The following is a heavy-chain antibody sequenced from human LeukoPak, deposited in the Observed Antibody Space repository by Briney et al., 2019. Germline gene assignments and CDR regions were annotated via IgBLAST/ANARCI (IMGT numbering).Heavy chain of an antibody. CDR2: INHSGST. Sequence: SETLSLTCAVYGGSFSGYYWSWIRQPPGKGLEWIGEINHSGSTNYNPSLKSRVTISEDTSKNQFSLKLSSVTAADTAVYYCARGGPVSRYFDWLTRPLFDYWGQGTLVTVSS. V-gene: IGHV4-34*01. CDR1: GGSFSGYY. D-gene: IGHD3-9*01. J-gene: IGHJ4*02. CDR3: ARGGPVSRYFDWLTRPLFDY.